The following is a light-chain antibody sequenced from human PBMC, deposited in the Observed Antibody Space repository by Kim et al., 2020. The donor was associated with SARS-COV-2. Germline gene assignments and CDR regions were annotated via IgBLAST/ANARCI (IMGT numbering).Light chain of an antibody. J-gene: IGKJ2*01. CDR1: QSISSW. CDR2: DAS. Sequence: SASVGDRVTITCRASQSISSWLAWYQQKPGKGPKLLIYDASSLESGVPSRFSGSGSGTEFTHTISSMQPDDFATYYCQQYNSYSYTFGQGTKLEIK. V-gene: IGKV1-5*01. CDR3: QQYNSYSYT.